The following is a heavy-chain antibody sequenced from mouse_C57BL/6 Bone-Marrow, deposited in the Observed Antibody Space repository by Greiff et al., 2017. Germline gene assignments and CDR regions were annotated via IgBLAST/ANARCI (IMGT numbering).Heavy chain of an antibody. V-gene: IGHV1-75*01. D-gene: IGHD2-3*01. J-gene: IGHJ4*01. CDR3: AREGYFAYYAMDY. CDR1: GYTFTDYY. CDR2: IFPGSGST. Sequence: QVQLQQSGPELVKPGASVKISCKASGYTFTDYYINWVKQRPGQGLEWIGWIFPGSGSTYYNEKFKGKATLTVDNSSSTAYMLLSSLTSEDSAVYYCAREGYFAYYAMDYWGQGTSVTVSS.